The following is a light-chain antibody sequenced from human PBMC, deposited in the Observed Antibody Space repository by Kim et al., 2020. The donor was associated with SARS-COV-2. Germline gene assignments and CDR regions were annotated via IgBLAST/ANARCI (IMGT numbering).Light chain of an antibody. CDR3: QQYDSYPNT. Sequence: ASVGDRVMITCRASQSIGSWLAWYQQKPGKAPKVLIYKASSLESGVPSRFSSSESGTEFTLTISSLQSDDFATYYCQQYDSYPNTFGQGTRLEIK. J-gene: IGKJ5*01. CDR1: QSIGSW. V-gene: IGKV1-5*03. CDR2: KAS.